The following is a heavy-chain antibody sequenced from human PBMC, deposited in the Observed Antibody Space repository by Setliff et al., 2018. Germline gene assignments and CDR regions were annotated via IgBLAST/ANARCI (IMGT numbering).Heavy chain of an antibody. CDR2: INPSGGST. V-gene: IGHV1-46*01. J-gene: IGHJ6*02. CDR3: AGTYYNFWSALDYYYYGMDV. CDR1: GYTFTSYY. Sequence: ASVKVSCQASGYTFTSYYMHWVRQAPGQGLEWMGIINPSGGSTSYAQKFQGRVTMTRDTSTSTVYMELSSLRSEDTAVYYCAGTYYNFWSALDYYYYGMDVWGQGTTVTVSS. D-gene: IGHD3-3*01.